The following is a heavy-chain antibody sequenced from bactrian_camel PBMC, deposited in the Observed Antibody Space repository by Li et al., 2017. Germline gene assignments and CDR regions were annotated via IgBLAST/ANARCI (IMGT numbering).Heavy chain of an antibody. Sequence: HVQLVESGGGSAQAGGSLRPSCAASGALVSNVYVGWFRQAPGKEREGVAGIDIDGNTDYVDSVKGRFTISRDNAKNTLFLEMNSLEPEDTAMYYCAAADSRPRRMWDTEVIGGCDEYNSWGQGTQVTVS. CDR3: AAADSRPRRMWDTEVIGGCDEYNS. J-gene: IGHJ4*01. CDR1: GALVSNVY. D-gene: IGHD1*01. CDR2: IDIDGNT. V-gene: IGHV3S53*01.